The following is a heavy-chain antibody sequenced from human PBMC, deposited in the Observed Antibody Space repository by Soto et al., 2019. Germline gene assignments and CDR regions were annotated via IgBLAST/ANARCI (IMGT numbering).Heavy chain of an antibody. CDR3: AKDWDYDSSGDFDY. D-gene: IGHD3-22*01. J-gene: IGHJ4*02. V-gene: IGHV3-7*03. CDR1: ESTVSRDW. CDR2: INQDGSEK. Sequence: GGSLRLSCAIFESTVSRDWMNWVRQAPGKGLEWVAHINQDGSEKYYVDSVKGRFTISRDNAKSSLYLQMNSLRAEGTALYYCAKDWDYDSSGDFDYWGQGTLVTVSS.